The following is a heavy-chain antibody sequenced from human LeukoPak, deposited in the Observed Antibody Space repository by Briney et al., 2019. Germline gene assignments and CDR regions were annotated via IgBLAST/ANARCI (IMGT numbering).Heavy chain of an antibody. CDR3: AKVSSGSYQGLDY. CDR2: IWYDGSNK. J-gene: IGHJ4*02. V-gene: IGHV3-33*06. D-gene: IGHD1-26*01. CDR1: GFTFSSYG. Sequence: GRSLRLSCAASGFTFSSYGMHWVRQAPGKGLEWVAVIWYDGSNKYYADSVKGRFTISRDNSKNTLYLQMNSLRAEDTAVYYCAKVSSGSYQGLDYWGQGTLVTVPS.